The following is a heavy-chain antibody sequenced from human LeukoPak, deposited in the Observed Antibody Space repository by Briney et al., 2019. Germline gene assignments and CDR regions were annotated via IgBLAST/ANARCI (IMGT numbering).Heavy chain of an antibody. CDR1: GFTFSSYG. D-gene: IGHD3-22*01. Sequence: GGSLRLSCAASGFTFSSYGMHWVRQAPGKGLEWVAFIRYDGRNKYYADSVKGRFTISRDNSKNTLYLQMNSLRAEDTAVYYCAKDLSYYYDSSGSDYWGQGTLVTVSS. CDR2: IRYDGRNK. CDR3: AKDLSYYYDSSGSDY. J-gene: IGHJ4*02. V-gene: IGHV3-30*02.